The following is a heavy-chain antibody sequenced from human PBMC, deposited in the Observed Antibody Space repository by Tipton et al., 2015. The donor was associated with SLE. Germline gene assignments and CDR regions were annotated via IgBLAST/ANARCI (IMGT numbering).Heavy chain of an antibody. J-gene: IGHJ3*02. CDR3: ARLRSSSWYEGNAFDI. CDR2: ISSSSSYT. V-gene: IGHV3-11*06. CDR1: GFTFSDYY. Sequence: GSLRLSCAASGFTFSDYYMSWIRQAPGKGLEWVSYISSSSSYTNYADSVKGRFTISRDNAKNSLYLQMNSLRAEDTAVYYCARLRSSSWYEGNAFDIWGQGTMVTVSS. D-gene: IGHD6-13*01.